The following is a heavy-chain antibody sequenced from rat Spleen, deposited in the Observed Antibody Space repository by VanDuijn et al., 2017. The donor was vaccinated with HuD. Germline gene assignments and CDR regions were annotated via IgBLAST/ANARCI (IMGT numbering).Heavy chain of an antibody. CDR1: GFTFSDYY. Sequence: EVQLAESGGGLVQPGRSLKLSCAASGFTFSDYYMAWVRQAPKKGLEWVASISYEGSSTYYGDSVKGRFTISRDNAKSTLYLQMNSLRSEDTATYYCARGAVGGYTLFDYWGQGVMVTVSS. CDR3: ARGAVGGYTLFDY. J-gene: IGHJ2*01. V-gene: IGHV5-22*01. D-gene: IGHD1-11*01. CDR2: ISYEGSST.